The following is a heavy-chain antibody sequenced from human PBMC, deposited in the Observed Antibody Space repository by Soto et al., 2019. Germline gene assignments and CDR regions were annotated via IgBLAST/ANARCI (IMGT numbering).Heavy chain of an antibody. CDR1: GFTFGSYA. Sequence: GGSLRLSCAASGFTFGSYAMSWVRQAPGRGLEWVSAISGSGGSTYYADSVKGRFTISRDNSKNTLYLQMNSLRDEDTAVFYCAKNGKVAGDRTGALDIWGQGTMVTVSS. CDR3: AKNGKVAGDRTGALDI. J-gene: IGHJ3*02. CDR2: ISGSGGST. D-gene: IGHD2-8*01. V-gene: IGHV3-23*01.